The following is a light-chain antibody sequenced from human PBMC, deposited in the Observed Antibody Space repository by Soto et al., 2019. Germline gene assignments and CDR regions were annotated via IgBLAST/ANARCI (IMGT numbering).Light chain of an antibody. Sequence: DIQMTQSPSTLSGSVGARVTITCRASQTISSWLAWYQQKPGKAPKLLIYKASTLKSGVPSRFSGSGSGTEFTHTISSLQPDDFATYYCQHYNSYSEAFGEGTKVELK. V-gene: IGKV1-5*03. CDR3: QHYNSYSEA. CDR1: QTISSW. J-gene: IGKJ1*01. CDR2: KAS.